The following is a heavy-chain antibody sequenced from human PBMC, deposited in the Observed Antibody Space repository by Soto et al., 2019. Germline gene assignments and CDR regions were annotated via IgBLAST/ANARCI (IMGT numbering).Heavy chain of an antibody. CDR2: INHIGGGA. CDR1: GYTFTSHF. J-gene: IGHJ4*02. Sequence: GASVKVSCKASGYTFTSHFLHWVRLAPGQGLEWLGVINHIGGGATYAQKFQGRVTFTRDTSTNTVNMELHDLTSDDTALYFCARALRRKAFDFWGQG. V-gene: IGHV1-46*01. CDR3: ARALRRKAFDF.